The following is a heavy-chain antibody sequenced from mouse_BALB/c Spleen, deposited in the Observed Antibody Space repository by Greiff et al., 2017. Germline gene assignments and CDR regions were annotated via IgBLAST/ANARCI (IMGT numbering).Heavy chain of an antibody. CDR2: ISTYSGNT. CDR1: GYTFTDYA. J-gene: IGHJ2*01. V-gene: IGHV1S137*01. D-gene: IGHD2-1*01. CDR3: AVYDVRGYFDY. Sequence: VKLQQSGPELVRPGVSAKISCMGSGYTFTDYAMHWVQQSHAKSLEWIGVISTYSGNTYYTQKFKGKATMTVDKTYSTAYMELARLTSEESAIYYDAVYDVRGYFDYWGQGTTVTVS.